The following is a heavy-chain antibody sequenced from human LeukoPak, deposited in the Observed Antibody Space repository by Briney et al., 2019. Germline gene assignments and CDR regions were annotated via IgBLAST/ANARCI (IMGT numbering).Heavy chain of an antibody. CDR3: ARAGTSGWYGEY. CDR1: GGSISGYY. J-gene: IGHJ4*02. V-gene: IGHV4-59*01. Sequence: SETLSLTCTVSGGSISGYYWKWIRQPPGKGLEWVGYIAYNGNTNYSPTLKSRLTMSVDTSTKQFSLRLRSVTAADTAVYYCARAGTSGWYGEYWGQGTLVTVSS. D-gene: IGHD6-19*01. CDR2: IAYNGNT.